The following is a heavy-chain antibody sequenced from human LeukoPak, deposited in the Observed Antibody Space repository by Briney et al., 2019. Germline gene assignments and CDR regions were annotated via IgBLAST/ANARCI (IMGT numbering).Heavy chain of an antibody. CDR2: INANDGGT. D-gene: IGHD4/OR15-4a*01. Sequence: GASVKVSCKASGYTFTGYYMHWVRQAPGQGLEWMGRINANDGGTQYAQHFQGRVTVTRDTSINTAYMELSSLTSDDTALFYCAREKMVLSGTNLYYFDYWGQGTLVTVSS. V-gene: IGHV1-2*06. J-gene: IGHJ4*02. CDR1: GYTFTGYY. CDR3: AREKMVLSGTNLYYFDY.